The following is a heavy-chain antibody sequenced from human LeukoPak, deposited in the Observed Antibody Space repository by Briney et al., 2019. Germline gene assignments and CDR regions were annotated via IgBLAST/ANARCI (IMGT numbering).Heavy chain of an antibody. D-gene: IGHD2-15*01. CDR1: GFTFNSYA. CDR2: IYSGGST. J-gene: IGHJ6*02. CDR3: ARSIVVGPTYYYYYGMDV. V-gene: IGHV3-66*01. Sequence: GGSLRLSCAASGFTFNSYAMSWVRQAPGKGLEWVSVIYSGGSTYYADSVKGRFTISRDNSTNTLSLQMNSLRAEDTAVYYCARSIVVGPTYYYYYGMDVWGQGTTVTVSS.